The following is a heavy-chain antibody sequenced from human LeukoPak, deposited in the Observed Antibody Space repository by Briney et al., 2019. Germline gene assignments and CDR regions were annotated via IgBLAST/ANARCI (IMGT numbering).Heavy chain of an antibody. J-gene: IGHJ4*02. CDR1: GFTFSSYA. CDR3: ARGTAMVTYFDY. D-gene: IGHD5-18*01. CDR2: ISSNGGSK. Sequence: GGSLRLSCAACGFTFSSYAMHWVRQAAGKGVADVSAISSNGGSKYYADSVKGRLTIYRDNSKNTLYLQMGSLRAEDMAVYYCARGTAMVTYFDYWGQGTLVTVSS. V-gene: IGHV3-64*02.